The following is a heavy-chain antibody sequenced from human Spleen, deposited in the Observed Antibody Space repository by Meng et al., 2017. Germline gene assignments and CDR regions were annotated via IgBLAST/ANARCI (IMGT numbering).Heavy chain of an antibody. CDR2: IYHSGIT. J-gene: IGHJ4*02. CDR1: GYSISSGYY. D-gene: IGHD6-13*01. CDR3: AWYIASAGGSY. Sequence: SETLSLTCAVSGYSISSGYYWGWIRQPPGKGLEWIGSIYHSGITYYNPSLKSRVTISVDTSKNQFSLKLSSVTAADTAVYYCAWYIASAGGSYWGQGILVTVSS. V-gene: IGHV4-38-2*01.